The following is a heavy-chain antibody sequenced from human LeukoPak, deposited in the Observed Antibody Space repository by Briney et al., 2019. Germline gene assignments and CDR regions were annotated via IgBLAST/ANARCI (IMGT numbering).Heavy chain of an antibody. CDR3: ARSTTSYGSGSYYNGY. J-gene: IGHJ4*02. CDR2: ISSSGSTI. V-gene: IGHV3-11*01. D-gene: IGHD3-10*01. Sequence: GGSLRLSCAASGFTFSDYYMSWIRQAPGKGLEWVSYISSSGSTIYYADSVKGRFTIPRDNAKNSLYLQMNSLRAEDTAVYYCARSTTSYGSGSYYNGYWGQGTLVTVSS. CDR1: GFTFSDYY.